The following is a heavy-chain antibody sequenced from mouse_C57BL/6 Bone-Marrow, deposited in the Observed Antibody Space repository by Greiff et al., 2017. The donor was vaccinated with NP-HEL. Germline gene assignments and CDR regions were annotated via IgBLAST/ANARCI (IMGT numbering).Heavy chain of an antibody. D-gene: IGHD1-1*01. Sequence: VKLQESDAELVKPGASVKISCKVSGYTFTDHTIHWMKQRPEQGLEWIGYIYPRDGSTKYNEKFKGKATLTADKSSSTAYMQLNSLTSEDSAVYFCARQGHYYGSSYFDYWGQGTTLTVSS. V-gene: IGHV1-78*01. CDR3: ARQGHYYGSSYFDY. J-gene: IGHJ2*01. CDR1: GYTFTDHT. CDR2: IYPRDGST.